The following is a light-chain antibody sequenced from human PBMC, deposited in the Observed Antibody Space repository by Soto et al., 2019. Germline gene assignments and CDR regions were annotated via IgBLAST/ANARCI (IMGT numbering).Light chain of an antibody. CDR3: LQTYSTPFT. V-gene: IGKV1-39*01. Sequence: ARQSVTTYLNWYQQKPGRAPKLLIYATSTLQSGVPSSFSGSGSGTAFTLTISSLRPEDFATYYCLQTYSTPFTFGPGTKVDIK. CDR1: QSVTTY. J-gene: IGKJ3*01. CDR2: ATS.